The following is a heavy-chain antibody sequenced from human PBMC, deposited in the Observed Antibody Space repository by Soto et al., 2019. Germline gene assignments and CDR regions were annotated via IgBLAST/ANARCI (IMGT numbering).Heavy chain of an antibody. CDR1: GFSVSGWY. D-gene: IGHD1-26*01. Sequence: EVQLVESGGGLVQPGGSARLSCAASGFSVSGWYMDWVRQAPGKGLEWVARLKDRSQNYATEYAASVKGRLTVSRHASQNSMYLQMNSLTIEDTAVYYCAREGDATWLDSWGQGTLVTVSP. V-gene: IGHV3-72*01. J-gene: IGHJ5*01. CDR2: LKDRSQNYAT. CDR3: AREGDATWLDS.